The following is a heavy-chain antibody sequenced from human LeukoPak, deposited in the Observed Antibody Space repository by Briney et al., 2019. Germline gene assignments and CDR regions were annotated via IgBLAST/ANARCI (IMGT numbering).Heavy chain of an antibody. V-gene: IGHV1-46*01. Sequence: GASVKVSCKASGYTFTSYYMHWVRQAPGQGLEWMGIINPSGGSSSYAQKFQGRVTMTRDTSTSTVYMELSSLRSEDTAVYYCARGWVYSGYDLKAFDPWGQGTLVTVSS. CDR2: INPSGGSS. J-gene: IGHJ5*02. CDR1: GYTFTSYY. D-gene: IGHD5-12*01. CDR3: ARGWVYSGYDLKAFDP.